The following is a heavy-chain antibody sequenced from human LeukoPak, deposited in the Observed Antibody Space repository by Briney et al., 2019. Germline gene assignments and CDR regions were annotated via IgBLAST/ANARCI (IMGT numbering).Heavy chain of an antibody. CDR1: GGTFISYA. D-gene: IGHD5-24*01. CDR2: IIPIFGTA. Sequence: SVKVSCRASGGTFISYAISWVRQAPGQGLEWMGGIIPIFGTANYAQKFQGRVTITADESTSTAYMELSSLRSEDTAVYYCARERSRDGYNYRAFDIWGQGTMVTVSS. CDR3: ARERSRDGYNYRAFDI. J-gene: IGHJ3*02. V-gene: IGHV1-69*13.